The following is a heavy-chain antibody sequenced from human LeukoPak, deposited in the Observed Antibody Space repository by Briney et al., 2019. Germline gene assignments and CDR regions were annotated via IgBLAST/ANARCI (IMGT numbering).Heavy chain of an antibody. CDR2: ISAYNGNT. CDR1: GYTFTSYG. CDR3: ARAFSRYSGSYDSGY. Sequence: ASVKVSCKASGYTFTSYGISWVQQAPGQGLEWMGWISAYNGNTNYAQKLQGRVTMTTDTSTSTAYMELRSLRSDDTAVYYCARAFSRYSGSYDSGYWGQGTLVTVSS. D-gene: IGHD1-26*01. V-gene: IGHV1-18*01. J-gene: IGHJ4*02.